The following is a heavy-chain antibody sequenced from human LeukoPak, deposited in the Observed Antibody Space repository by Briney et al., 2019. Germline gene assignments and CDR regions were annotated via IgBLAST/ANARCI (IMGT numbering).Heavy chain of an antibody. CDR1: GFTLTDYC. CDR2: IISSGQII. V-gene: IGHV3-11*01. D-gene: IGHD2-2*01. CDR3: ARDIDGPIGYCSSVNCRTDS. Sequence: GGSLRLSCAASGFTLTDYCMSWIRRAPGKRLEWVSYIISSGQIIYYGDSVKGRFTISRDSAKNSLYLQLNSLRVEDSAVYYCARDIDGPIGYCSSVNCRTDSWGQGILVTVSS. J-gene: IGHJ4*02.